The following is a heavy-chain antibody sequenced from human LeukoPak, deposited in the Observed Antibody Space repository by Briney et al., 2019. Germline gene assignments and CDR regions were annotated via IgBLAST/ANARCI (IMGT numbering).Heavy chain of an antibody. Sequence: GGSLRLSCAASGFTFSDYYMSWLRQAPGKGLEWVSYISSSSSTIYYADSVKGRFTISRDNAKNSLYLQMNSLRAEDTAVYYCAKDTRIAAAGIFDYWGQGTLVTVSS. J-gene: IGHJ4*02. CDR1: GFTFSDYY. D-gene: IGHD6-13*01. V-gene: IGHV3-11*01. CDR3: AKDTRIAAAGIFDY. CDR2: ISSSSSTI.